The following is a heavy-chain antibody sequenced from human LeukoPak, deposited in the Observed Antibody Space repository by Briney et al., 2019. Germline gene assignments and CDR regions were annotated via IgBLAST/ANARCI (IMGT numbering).Heavy chain of an antibody. CDR1: GFTFSSYS. CDR2: ISSSSSYI. Sequence: GGSLRLSCAASGFTFSSYSMNWVRQAPGKGLEWVSSISSSSSYIYYADSVKGRFTISRDNSKNTLYLQMNSLRAEDTAVYYCAKGRATTVASNPFDYWGQGTLVTVSS. J-gene: IGHJ4*02. CDR3: AKGRATTVASNPFDY. D-gene: IGHD1-26*01. V-gene: IGHV3-21*01.